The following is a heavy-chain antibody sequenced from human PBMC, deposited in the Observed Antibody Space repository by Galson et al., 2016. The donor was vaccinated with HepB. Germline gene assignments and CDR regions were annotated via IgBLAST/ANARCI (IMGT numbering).Heavy chain of an antibody. CDR3: ARDSGLYGIDV. V-gene: IGHV3-33*01. CDR1: GFTFRSYG. J-gene: IGHJ6*02. D-gene: IGHD1-26*01. CDR2: IWDDGSRK. Sequence: SLRLSCAVSGFTFRSYGMHWVRQAPGKELEWVAVIWDDGSRKYYADSVKGRFPISRDNSKDMLHLQMNSLRAEDTAVYYCARDSGLYGIDVWGQGTTVTVSS.